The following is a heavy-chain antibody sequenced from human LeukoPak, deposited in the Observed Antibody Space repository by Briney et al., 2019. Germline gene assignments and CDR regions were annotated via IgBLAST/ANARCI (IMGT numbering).Heavy chain of an antibody. J-gene: IGHJ4*02. CDR1: GGSINSYY. V-gene: IGHV4-59*01. D-gene: IGHD3-22*01. Sequence: SETLSLTCTVSGGSINSYYWSWIRQPPGKGLEWIGYIYYSGSTNYNPSLKSRVTISVDTSKNQFSLRLSSVTAADTAVYYCARHAPMEELDSSGYYFSSYFDYWGQGTLVTVSS. CDR2: IYYSGST. CDR3: ARHAPMEELDSSGYYFSSYFDY.